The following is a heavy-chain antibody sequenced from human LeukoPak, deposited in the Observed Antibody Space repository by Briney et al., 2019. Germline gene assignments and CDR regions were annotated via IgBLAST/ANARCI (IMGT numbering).Heavy chain of an antibody. CDR2: IYYSGST. Sequence: TPSETLSLTCTVSGGSISSYYWSWIRQPPGKGLEWIGYIYYSGSTNYNPSLKSRVTISVDTSKNQFSLKLSSVTAADTAVYYCACGYSYGYLIDYWGQGTLVTVSS. V-gene: IGHV4-59*01. CDR3: ACGYSYGYLIDY. CDR1: GGSISSYY. D-gene: IGHD5-18*01. J-gene: IGHJ4*02.